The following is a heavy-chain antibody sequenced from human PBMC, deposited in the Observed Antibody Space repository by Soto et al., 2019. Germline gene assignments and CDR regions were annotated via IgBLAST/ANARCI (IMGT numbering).Heavy chain of an antibody. CDR2: ISGYNDNT. Sequence: QIQLVQSGPELRKPGASVKVSCKASGYIFSNFGISWVRQAPGQGLEWMGWISGYNDNTNYAQKFQDRVRMTTDISTSTDYIELTTLRSEDTAVYYCAKDASSWFYYYYGMDVWGQGTTVTVS. CDR3: AKDASSWFYYYYGMDV. CDR1: GYIFSNFG. D-gene: IGHD2-2*01. J-gene: IGHJ6*02. V-gene: IGHV1-18*01.